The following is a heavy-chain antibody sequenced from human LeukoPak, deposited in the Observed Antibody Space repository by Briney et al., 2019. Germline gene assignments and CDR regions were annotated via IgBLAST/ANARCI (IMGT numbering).Heavy chain of an antibody. CDR1: GYTFTSYG. CDR2: ISAYNGNT. Sequence: ASVKVSCKASGYTFTSYGISWVRQAPGQGLEWMGWISAYNGNTNYAQKLQGRVTMTTDTSTSTAYMELRGLRSDDTAVYYCARDLTYDFWSGYYAQALDYWGQGTLVTVSS. J-gene: IGHJ4*02. V-gene: IGHV1-18*01. CDR3: ARDLTYDFWSGYYAQALDY. D-gene: IGHD3-3*01.